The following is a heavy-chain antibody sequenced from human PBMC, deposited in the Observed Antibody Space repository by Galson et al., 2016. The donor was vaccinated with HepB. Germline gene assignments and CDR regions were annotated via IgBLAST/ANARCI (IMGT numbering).Heavy chain of an antibody. CDR3: ARHEGYGSGPPWDD. J-gene: IGHJ4*02. CDR2: IHSSGSPY. V-gene: IGHV4-39*01. CDR1: GGSVSSASYY. D-gene: IGHD5-18*01. Sequence: SETLSLTCTVSGGSVSSASYYWGWIRQPPGKGLEWIASIHSSGSPYYYNPSLKSRLTISVDTSKNQFSLRLRSVTAADTALYFCARHEGYGSGPPWDDWGQGTLVTVSS.